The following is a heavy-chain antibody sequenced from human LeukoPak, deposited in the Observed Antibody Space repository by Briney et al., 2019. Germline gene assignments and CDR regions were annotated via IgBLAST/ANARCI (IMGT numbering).Heavy chain of an antibody. J-gene: IGHJ4*02. CDR3: ARGGGRNTAMVWALDY. CDR2: ISTNGGST. CDR1: GFTFSSYA. Sequence: GGSLRLSCAASGFTFSSYAMHWVRQAPGKGLEYVSGISTNGGSTYYADSVKGRFTISRDNSKNTLFLQMGSLRDEDMAVYYCARGGGRNTAMVWALDYWGQGTLVTVSS. V-gene: IGHV3-64*02. D-gene: IGHD5-18*01.